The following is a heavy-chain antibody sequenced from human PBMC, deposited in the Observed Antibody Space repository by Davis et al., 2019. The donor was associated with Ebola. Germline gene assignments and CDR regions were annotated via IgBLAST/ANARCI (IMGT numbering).Heavy chain of an antibody. CDR2: IYYSGST. V-gene: IGHV4-39*01. CDR1: AGSPTSSSYY. CDR3: ARSRGGSPPYNWFDP. D-gene: IGHD1-26*01. J-gene: IGHJ5*02. Sequence: SETLSPTCTLSAGSPTSSSYYWGWIRQPPGKGLEWIGSIYYSGSTYYNPSLKSRVTISVDTSKNQFSLKLSSVTAADTAVYYCARSRGGSPPYNWFDPWGQGTLVTVSS.